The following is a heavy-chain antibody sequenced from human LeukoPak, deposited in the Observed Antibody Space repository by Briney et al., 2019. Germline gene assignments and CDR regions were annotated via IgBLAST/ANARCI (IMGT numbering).Heavy chain of an antibody. D-gene: IGHD5-18*01. CDR1: GFTFSSYE. CDR3: ARQQDTTNPGY. Sequence: PGGSLRLSCAASGFTFSSYEMNWVRQAPGKGLEWVSHISSSGNIIYYADSVKGRFTISRDNSKNTLYLQMSSLRAEDTAVYYCARQQDTTNPGYWGQGTLVTVSS. CDR2: ISSSGNII. J-gene: IGHJ4*02. V-gene: IGHV3-48*03.